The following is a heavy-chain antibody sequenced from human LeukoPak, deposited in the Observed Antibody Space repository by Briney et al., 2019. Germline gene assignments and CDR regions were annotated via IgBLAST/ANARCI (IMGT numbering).Heavy chain of an antibody. CDR3: AKVDSTSCCRGEVY. D-gene: IGHD2-2*01. CDR2: IYSSGTT. CDR1: EFTVSSNY. V-gene: IGHV3-53*01. Sequence: GGSLRLSCAASEFTVSSNYMSWVRQAPGEGLEWVSVIYSSGTTYNADSVKGRFTISRDNSMNTLYLQMNSLRAEDTAVYYCAKVDSTSCCRGEVYWGQGTLVTVSS. J-gene: IGHJ4*02.